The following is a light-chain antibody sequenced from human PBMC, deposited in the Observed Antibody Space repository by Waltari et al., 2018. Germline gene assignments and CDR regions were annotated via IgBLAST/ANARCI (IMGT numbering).Light chain of an antibody. V-gene: IGKV3-20*01. Sequence: EIVLTQSPGTLSLSPGERATLSCWASQRVGRYLAWYQQKLGQAPRLLIYGASTRAIGIPDRFSGSGSGTDFSLTISRLEPEDFAVYYCQHYVRLPVTFGQGTKVEI. J-gene: IGKJ1*01. CDR3: QHYVRLPVT. CDR1: QRVGRY. CDR2: GAS.